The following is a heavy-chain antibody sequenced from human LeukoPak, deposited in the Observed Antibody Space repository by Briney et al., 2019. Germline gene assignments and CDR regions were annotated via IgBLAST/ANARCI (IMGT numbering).Heavy chain of an antibody. CDR2: ISSSSSYI. Sequence: PGGSLRLSCAASGFTFSSYSMNWVRQAPGQGLEWVSSISSSSSYIYYADSAKGRFTISRDNAKNSLYLQMNSMRAEDTAVYYCARVGSHQKYSSSYTGYFQHWGQGTLVTVSS. V-gene: IGHV3-21*01. D-gene: IGHD6-13*01. J-gene: IGHJ1*01. CDR1: GFTFSSYS. CDR3: ARVGSHQKYSSSYTGYFQH.